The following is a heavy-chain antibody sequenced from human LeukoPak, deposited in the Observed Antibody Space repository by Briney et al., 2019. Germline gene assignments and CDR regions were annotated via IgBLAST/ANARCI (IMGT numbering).Heavy chain of an antibody. D-gene: IGHD1-1*01. Sequence: GGSLRLSCAASGFTFSNYAMSWVRQAPGKGLEWDSAISGSGGSKYYADSVKGRFTISRDNSKSTLYLQMNSLRAEDTAVYYCAKDRTWNAASYYFDYWGQGTLVTVSS. CDR3: AKDRTWNAASYYFDY. CDR1: GFTFSNYA. CDR2: ISGSGGSK. V-gene: IGHV3-23*01. J-gene: IGHJ4*02.